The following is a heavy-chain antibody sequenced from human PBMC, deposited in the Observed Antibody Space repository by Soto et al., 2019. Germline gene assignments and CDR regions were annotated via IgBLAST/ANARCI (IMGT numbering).Heavy chain of an antibody. CDR3: AREGESYDSSGYYDX. J-gene: IGHJ4*02. CDR2: IYYSGST. CDR1: GGSISSGGYY. D-gene: IGHD3-22*01. Sequence: SETLSLTFTVSGGSISSGGYYWSWIRQHPGKGLEWIGYIYYSGSTYYNPSLKSRVTISVDTSKNQFSLKLSSVTAADTAGYYCAREGESYDSSGYYDXWGQGTLVTVSX. V-gene: IGHV4-31*03.